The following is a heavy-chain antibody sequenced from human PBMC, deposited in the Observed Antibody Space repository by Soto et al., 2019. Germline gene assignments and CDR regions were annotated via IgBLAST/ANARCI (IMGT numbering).Heavy chain of an antibody. Sequence: SETLSLTCTVSGGSISSYYWSWIRQPPGKGLEWIGYIYYSGSTTYNPSLKSRVTISVDTSKNQFSLRLSSVTAADTAVYYCARLATFWSGYSSYYYYYMDVWGKGTTVTVSS. CDR3: ARLATFWSGYSSYYYYYMDV. J-gene: IGHJ6*03. V-gene: IGHV4-59*08. CDR2: IYYSGST. D-gene: IGHD3-3*01. CDR1: GGSISSYY.